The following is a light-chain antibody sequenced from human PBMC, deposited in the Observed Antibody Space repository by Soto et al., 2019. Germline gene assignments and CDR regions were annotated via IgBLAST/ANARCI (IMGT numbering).Light chain of an antibody. CDR3: QQRSNWPPDWT. Sequence: EIVLPQSPAPLSLSPGERATLSCRPSQSVSSSLAWYQQKPGQAPRLLIYDASNRATGIPARFSGSGSGTDFTLTISSLEPEDFAVYYCQQRSNWPPDWTFGQGTKVEIK. CDR2: DAS. CDR1: QSVSSS. V-gene: IGKV3-11*01. J-gene: IGKJ1*01.